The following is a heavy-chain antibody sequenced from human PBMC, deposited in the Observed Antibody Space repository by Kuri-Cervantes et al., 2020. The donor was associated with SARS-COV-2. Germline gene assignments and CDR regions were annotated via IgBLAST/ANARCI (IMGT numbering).Heavy chain of an antibody. CDR1: GGSFSGYY. D-gene: IGHD3-3*01. V-gene: IGHV4-34*01. J-gene: IGHJ6*02. CDR2: INHSGST. Sequence: ESLKISCAVYGGSFSGYYWSWIRQPPGKGLEWIGEINHSGSTNYNPSLKSRVTISVDTSKNQFSLKLSSVTAADTAVYYCARLPTYYDFWSGYPAFDYYYYGMDVWGQGTTVTVSS. CDR3: ARLPTYYDFWSGYPAFDYYYYGMDV.